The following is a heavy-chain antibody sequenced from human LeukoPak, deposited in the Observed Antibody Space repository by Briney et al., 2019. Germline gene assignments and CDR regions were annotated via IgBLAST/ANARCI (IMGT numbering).Heavy chain of an antibody. D-gene: IGHD5-18*01. V-gene: IGHV3-30-3*01. CDR3: ARGYSYGSSPFDY. J-gene: IGHJ4*02. CDR2: ITYDGGNK. CDR1: GFTFNRYA. Sequence: GRSLRLSCVGSGFTFNRYAIHWVRQAPGKGLEWVALITYDGGNKYYADSVKGRFTISRDNSKNTMHLQLNSLKTEDTAVYYCARGYSYGSSPFDYWGQGTLVTVS.